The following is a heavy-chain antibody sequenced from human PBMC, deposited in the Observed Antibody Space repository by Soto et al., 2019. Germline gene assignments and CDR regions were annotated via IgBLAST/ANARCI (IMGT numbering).Heavy chain of an antibody. J-gene: IGHJ4*02. V-gene: IGHV2-5*02. Sequence: QITLKESGPTLVKPTQTLTLTCTFSGFSLTTTDMGVGWIRQPPGKALEWLALIYWDDDKYYNPSLKSRLITTKDSSKNQVVLTMTNMDSVDTATYYCAHSVAHRHQVSGYYGADCWGQRTLVTVSS. CDR2: IYWDDDK. CDR3: AHSVAHRHQVSGYYGADC. CDR1: GFSLTTTDMG. D-gene: IGHD5-12*01.